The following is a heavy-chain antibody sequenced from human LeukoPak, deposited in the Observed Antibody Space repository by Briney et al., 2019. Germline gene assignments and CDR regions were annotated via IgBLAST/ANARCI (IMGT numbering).Heavy chain of an antibody. CDR2: IYYSGST. D-gene: IGHD3-9*01. V-gene: IGHV4-39*07. CDR3: ARDYLELRYFDWLSRLFDY. Sequence: SETLSLTCTVSGGSISSSSYYWGWIRQPPGKGLEWIGSIYYSGSTYYSPSLKSRVTISVDTSKNQFSLKLSSVTAADTAVYYCARDYLELRYFDWLSRLFDYWGQGTLVTVSS. CDR1: GGSISSSSYY. J-gene: IGHJ4*02.